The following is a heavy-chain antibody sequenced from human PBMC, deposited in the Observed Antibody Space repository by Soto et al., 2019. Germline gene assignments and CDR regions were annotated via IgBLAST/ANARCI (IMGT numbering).Heavy chain of an antibody. Sequence: QVQLVQSGAEVKKPGSSVKVSCKPSGGTFSTYTISWVRQAPGQGLEWMGRSIPILGIANYAQKFQGSVTITADRSTSTAYLELSSLRSEDTAVYYCAADYGGNSAWGQGTLVTVSS. D-gene: IGHD4-17*01. CDR1: GGTFSTYT. J-gene: IGHJ4*02. CDR2: SIPILGIA. CDR3: AADYGGNSA. V-gene: IGHV1-69*02.